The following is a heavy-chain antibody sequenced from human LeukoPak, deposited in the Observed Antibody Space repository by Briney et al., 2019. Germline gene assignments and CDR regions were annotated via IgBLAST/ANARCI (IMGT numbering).Heavy chain of an antibody. CDR2: ISGSGGRT. J-gene: IGHJ4*02. V-gene: IGHV3-23*01. CDR3: VKGHIDGEGYYYFDY. Sequence: PGGSLRLSCAASGFAFRSYAMIWVRQSPGEGVEGVSSISGSGGRTYYADSVKGRFTISRDNSKNTLYLQMNSPRAEDTAVYYCVKGHIDGEGYYYFDYWGQGTLVTVSS. CDR1: GFAFRSYA. D-gene: IGHD3-22*01.